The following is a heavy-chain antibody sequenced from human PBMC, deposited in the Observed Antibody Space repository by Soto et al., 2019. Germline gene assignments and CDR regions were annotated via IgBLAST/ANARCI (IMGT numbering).Heavy chain of an antibody. CDR3: ARGRGEIQGP. D-gene: IGHD3-16*01. V-gene: IGHV4-34*01. CDR1: GGSFSDNY. CDR2: INHSGST. J-gene: IGHJ5*02. Sequence: SSETLSLTCAVYGGSFSDNYWGWIRQPPGKGLEWLGEINHSGSTNHNPSLKSRVTILADTSKKQFSLKLSSVTAADTAVYYCARGRGEIQGPWGQGTLVTVSS.